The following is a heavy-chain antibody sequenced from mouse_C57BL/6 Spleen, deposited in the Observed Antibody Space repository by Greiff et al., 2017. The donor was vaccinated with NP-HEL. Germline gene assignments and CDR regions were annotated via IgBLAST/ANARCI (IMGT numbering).Heavy chain of an antibody. Sequence: EVQLQESGPGLVKPSQSLSLTCSVTGYSITSGYYWNWIRQFPGNKLEWMGYISYDGSNNYNPSLKNRISITRDTSKNQFFLKLNSVTTEDTATYYCASNGNSWYFDYWGQGTTLTVSS. D-gene: IGHD2-1*01. J-gene: IGHJ2*01. CDR2: ISYDGSN. CDR3: ASNGNSWYFDY. V-gene: IGHV3-6*01. CDR1: GYSITSGYY.